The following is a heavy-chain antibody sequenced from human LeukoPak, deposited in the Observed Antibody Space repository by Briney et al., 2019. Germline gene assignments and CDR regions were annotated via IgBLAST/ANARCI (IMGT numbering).Heavy chain of an antibody. V-gene: IGHV3-23*01. CDR2: ISGSGGST. D-gene: IGHD2-2*01. J-gene: IGHJ4*02. CDR1: GFTFSSYA. CDR3: AKALLRYCSSTSCYLYFDY. Sequence: GGSLRLSCAASGFTFSSYAMSWVRQAPEKGLEWVSAISGSGGSTYYADSVKGRFTISRDNSKNTLYLQMNSLRAEDTAVYYCAKALLRYCSSTSCYLYFDYWGQGTLVTVSS.